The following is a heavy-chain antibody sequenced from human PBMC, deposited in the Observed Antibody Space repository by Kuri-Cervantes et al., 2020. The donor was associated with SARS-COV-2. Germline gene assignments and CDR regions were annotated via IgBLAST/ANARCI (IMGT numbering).Heavy chain of an antibody. D-gene: IGHD6-13*01. J-gene: IGHJ4*02. CDR1: GGSISSSNW. CDR2: IYHSGST. Sequence: GSLRLSCAVSGGSISSSNWWSWARQPPGKGLEWIGEIYHSGSTNYNPSLKSRVTMSVDKSKNQFSLKLSSVTAADTAVYYCARQYSSSWYGEGQFDYWGQGTLVTVSS. V-gene: IGHV4-4*02. CDR3: ARQYSSSWYGEGQFDY.